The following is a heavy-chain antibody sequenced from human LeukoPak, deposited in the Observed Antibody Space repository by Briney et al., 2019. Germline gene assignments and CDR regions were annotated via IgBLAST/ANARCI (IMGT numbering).Heavy chain of an antibody. D-gene: IGHD1-26*01. CDR3: ARGRNDVGGWFDP. CDR1: GYTFTCYY. J-gene: IGHJ5*02. V-gene: IGHV1-2*02. Sequence: ASVKISCKASGYTFTCYYMHWVRQAPGQGVEWMGWINPNSGSTNYAQKFQGGVTMTSDTSISTACMELSSLRSDDTAVYYCARGRNDVGGWFDPWGQGTLVTVSS. CDR2: INPNSGST.